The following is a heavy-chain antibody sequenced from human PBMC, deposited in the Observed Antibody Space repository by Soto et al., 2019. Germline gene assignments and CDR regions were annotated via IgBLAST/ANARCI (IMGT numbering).Heavy chain of an antibody. Sequence: QVQLVESGGGVVQPGRSLRLSCAASGFTFSNYGIHWVRQAPGKGLEWVALISHDGGTEYYADSAKGRFTVSRDNAKNTVHLQMTSLRPEDTALYYCAKDLVVVTEAGMDVWGQGTTVIVSS. CDR3: AKDLVVVTEAGMDV. V-gene: IGHV3-30*18. D-gene: IGHD2-21*02. J-gene: IGHJ6*02. CDR2: ISHDGGTE. CDR1: GFTFSNYG.